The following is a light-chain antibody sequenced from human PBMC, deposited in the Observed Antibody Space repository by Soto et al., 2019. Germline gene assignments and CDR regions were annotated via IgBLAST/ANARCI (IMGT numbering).Light chain of an antibody. CDR3: QHYGSSTYT. CDR1: QSLGSSY. J-gene: IGKJ2*01. V-gene: IGKV3-20*01. Sequence: EIVLTQSPGTLSLSPGERATLSCRARQSLGSSYLAWYQQKPGQPPRLLIDGVSSRATGVPDRFSGSGSATDFSLTISRLEPEDFAVYYCQHYGSSTYTFGQGTKLAV. CDR2: GVS.